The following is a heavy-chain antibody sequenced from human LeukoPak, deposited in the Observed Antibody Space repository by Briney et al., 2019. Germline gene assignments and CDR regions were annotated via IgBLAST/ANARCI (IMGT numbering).Heavy chain of an antibody. D-gene: IGHD2-8*01. Sequence: PSETLSLTRTVSSGSISSYYWSWIRQPPGKGLEGIGYIYYSGSTNYNPSLKSRVTISVDTSKNQFSLKLSSVTAAGTAVYYCARDRNCTNGVCYGDYYYMDVWGKGTTVTVSS. V-gene: IGHV4-59*01. CDR2: IYYSGST. CDR3: ARDRNCTNGVCYGDYYYMDV. CDR1: SGSISSYY. J-gene: IGHJ6*03.